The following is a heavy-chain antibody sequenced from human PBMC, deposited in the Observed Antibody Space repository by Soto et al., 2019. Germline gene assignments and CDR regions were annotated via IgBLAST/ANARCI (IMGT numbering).Heavy chain of an antibody. Sequence: QVQLVESGGGVVQPGKSLRLSCAAAGFIFRSYGVHWVRQAPGKGLEWVAIISHDGSNAYYADAVNGRFTISRDNAKNTVYLQMNSLRAEDTAVYYCAKQGIEVAGTDYCDYWGQGALVTVAS. CDR3: AKQGIEVAGTDYCDY. V-gene: IGHV3-30*18. CDR2: ISHDGSNA. J-gene: IGHJ4*02. D-gene: IGHD6-19*01. CDR1: GFIFRSYG.